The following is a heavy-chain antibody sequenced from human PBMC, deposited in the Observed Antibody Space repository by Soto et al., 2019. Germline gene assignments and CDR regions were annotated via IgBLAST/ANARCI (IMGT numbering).Heavy chain of an antibody. CDR3: ARSGYSYGYSDY. Sequence: PSETLSFTCTVFGGSISSGGYYWSWIRQHPGKGLEWIGYIYYSGSTYYNPSLKSRVTISVDTSKNQFSLKLSSVTAADTAVYYCARSGYSYGYSDYWGQGTLVTVSS. D-gene: IGHD5-18*01. CDR1: GGSISSGGYY. V-gene: IGHV4-31*03. CDR2: IYYSGST. J-gene: IGHJ4*02.